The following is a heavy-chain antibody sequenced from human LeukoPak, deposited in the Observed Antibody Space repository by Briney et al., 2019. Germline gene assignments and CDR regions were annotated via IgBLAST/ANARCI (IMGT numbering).Heavy chain of an antibody. J-gene: IGHJ4*02. D-gene: IGHD2-2*01. Sequence: ASVKVSCKASGYSFTSYGISWVRQAPGQGLEWMGWISAYNGNTNYAQKLQGRVTITTDTSTSTAYMELRSLRSDDTAVYYCAYSCSSTSCPLDYWGQGTLVTVSS. CDR3: AYSCSSTSCPLDY. V-gene: IGHV1-18*01. CDR1: GYSFTSYG. CDR2: ISAYNGNT.